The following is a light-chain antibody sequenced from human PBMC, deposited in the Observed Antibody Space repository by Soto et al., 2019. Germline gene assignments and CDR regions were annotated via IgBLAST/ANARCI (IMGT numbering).Light chain of an antibody. CDR1: SSNIGAGYD. J-gene: IGLJ2*01. CDR2: GNS. V-gene: IGLV1-40*01. Sequence: QSVLTQPPSVSGAPGQRVTISCTGSSSNIGAGYDVHWYQQLPGTAPKLLIYGNSNRPSGVPDRFSGSKSGTSASLAITGLQAEDEADYYCQSYDSSLSGWNVFCGGTKVTVL. CDR3: QSYDSSLSGWNV.